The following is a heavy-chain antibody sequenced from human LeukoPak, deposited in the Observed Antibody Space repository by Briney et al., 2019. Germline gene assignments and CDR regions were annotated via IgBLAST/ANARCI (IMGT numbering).Heavy chain of an antibody. CDR2: ISSSSSTI. V-gene: IGHV3-48*01. D-gene: IGHD6-13*01. J-gene: IGHJ4*02. CDR3: ARDLEAAALDY. CDR1: GFTFSSYS. Sequence: GGSLRLSCAASGFTFSSYSMNWVRQAPGKGLEWVSYISSSSSTIYYADSVKGRFTISRDNAKNSLYLQMNSLRAEDTAVYYCARDLEAAALDYWGQGTLVTVSS.